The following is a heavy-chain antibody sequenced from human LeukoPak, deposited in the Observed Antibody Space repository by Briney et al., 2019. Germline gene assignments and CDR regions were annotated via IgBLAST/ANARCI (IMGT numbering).Heavy chain of an antibody. CDR1: GGTFSSYA. CDR2: IIPIFGTA. D-gene: IGHD2-2*01. J-gene: IGHJ5*02. CDR3: ARARDIVVVPAAPWDWFDP. Sequence: ASVTVSCKASGGTFSSYAISWVRQAPGQGLEWMGGIIPIFGTANYAQKFQGRVAITTDESTSTAYMELSSLRSEDTAVYYCARARDIVVVPAAPWDWFDPWGQGTLVTVSS. V-gene: IGHV1-69*05.